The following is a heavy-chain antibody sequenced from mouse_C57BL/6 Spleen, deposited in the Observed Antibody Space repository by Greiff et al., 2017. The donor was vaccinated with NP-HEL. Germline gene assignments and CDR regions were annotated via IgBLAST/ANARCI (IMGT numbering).Heavy chain of an antibody. CDR3: ARPYYYGSSSGWYFDV. D-gene: IGHD1-1*01. CDR2: INPSSGYT. Sequence: VQLQQSGAELARPGASVKMSCKASGYTFTSYTMHWVKQRPGQGLEWIGYINPSSGYTKYNQKFKDKATLTADKSSSTAYMPLSSLTSEDSAVYYCARPYYYGSSSGWYFDVWGTGTTVTVSS. CDR1: GYTFTSYT. J-gene: IGHJ1*03. V-gene: IGHV1-4*01.